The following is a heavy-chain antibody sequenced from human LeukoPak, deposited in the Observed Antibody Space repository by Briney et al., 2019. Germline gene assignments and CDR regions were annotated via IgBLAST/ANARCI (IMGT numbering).Heavy chain of an antibody. J-gene: IGHJ3*01. Sequence: GGSLGLSCTASGFTFGDYAMSWFRQAPGKGLEWVGFIRSKAYGGTTEYAASVKGRFTISRDDSKRISYLQMNSLKTEDTAVYYCTRGGEMATGVAFDLGGKGTMATFSP. D-gene: IGHD5-24*01. CDR1: GFTFGDYA. CDR2: IRSKAYGGTT. V-gene: IGHV3-49*03. CDR3: TRGGEMATGVAFDL.